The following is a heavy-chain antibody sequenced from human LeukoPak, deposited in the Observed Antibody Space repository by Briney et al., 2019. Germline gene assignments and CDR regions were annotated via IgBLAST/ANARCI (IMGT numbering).Heavy chain of an antibody. D-gene: IGHD1-1*01. V-gene: IGHV3-23*01. CDR1: GFTFSIYW. J-gene: IGHJ6*03. CDR2: ISGSGGST. Sequence: GGSLRLSCAASGFTFSIYWMSWVRQAPGKGLEWVSAISGSGGSTYYADSVKGRFTISRDNSKNTLYLQMNSLRAEDTAVYYCAKDQFGGTTDYYYYMDVWGKGTTVTVSS. CDR3: AKDQFGGTTDYYYYMDV.